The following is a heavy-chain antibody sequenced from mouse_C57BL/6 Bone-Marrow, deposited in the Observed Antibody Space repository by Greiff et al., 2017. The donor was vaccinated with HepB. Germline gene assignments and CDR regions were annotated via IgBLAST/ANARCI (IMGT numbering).Heavy chain of an antibody. V-gene: IGHV1-82*01. CDR3: ARGRDGYGYYFDY. CDR2: SYPGDGDT. D-gene: IGHD2-2*01. CDR1: GYAFSSSW. Sequence: VQLQQSGPELVKPGASVKISCKASGYAFSSSWMNWVKQRPGKGLEWIGRSYPGDGDTNYNGKFKGKATLTADKSSSTAYMQLSSLTSEDSAVYFCARGRDGYGYYFDYWGQGTTLTVSS. J-gene: IGHJ2*01.